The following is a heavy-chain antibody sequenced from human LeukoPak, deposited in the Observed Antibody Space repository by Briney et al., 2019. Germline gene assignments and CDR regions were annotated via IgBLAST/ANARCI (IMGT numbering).Heavy chain of an antibody. D-gene: IGHD5-24*01. Sequence: GASVKVSCKASGGTFSSYAISWVRQAPGQGLEWMGGIIPIFGTANYAQKFQGRVTITADESTSTAYMELSSLRSEDTAVYYCAILEMATIGDYWGQGTLVIVSS. CDR2: IIPIFGTA. V-gene: IGHV1-69*13. J-gene: IGHJ4*02. CDR1: GGTFSSYA. CDR3: AILEMATIGDY.